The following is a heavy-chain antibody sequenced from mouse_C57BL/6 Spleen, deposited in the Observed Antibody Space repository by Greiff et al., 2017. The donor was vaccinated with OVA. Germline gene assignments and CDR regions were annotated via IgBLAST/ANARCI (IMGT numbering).Heavy chain of an antibody. D-gene: IGHD2-4*01. V-gene: IGHV1-76*01. CDR2: IYPGSGNT. J-gene: IGHJ4*01. Sequence: QVQLQQSGAELVRPGASVKLSCKASGYTFTDYYINWVKQRPGQGLAWIARIYPGSGNTYYNEKFKGKATLTAEKSSSTAYMQLSSLTSEDSAVYFCAREDDYDDGYYAMDYWGQGTSVTVSS. CDR1: GYTFTDYY. CDR3: AREDDYDDGYYAMDY.